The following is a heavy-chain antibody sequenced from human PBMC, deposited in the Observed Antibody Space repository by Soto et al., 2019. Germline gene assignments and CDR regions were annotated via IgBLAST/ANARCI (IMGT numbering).Heavy chain of an antibody. CDR1: GFTFRDYY. CDR3: ARDQNVPYTGTDWGIDY. D-gene: IGHD1-26*01. Sequence: QVQLVESGGGLVKPGGSLRLSCAASGFTFRDYYMSWIRQSPGKGLEWISYISSSGSTIYYADSVKGRFTISRDNAKNSPYLQMNSLRAEDTAVYYCARDQNVPYTGTDWGIDYWGQGTLVTVSS. CDR2: ISSSGSTI. V-gene: IGHV3-11*01. J-gene: IGHJ4*02.